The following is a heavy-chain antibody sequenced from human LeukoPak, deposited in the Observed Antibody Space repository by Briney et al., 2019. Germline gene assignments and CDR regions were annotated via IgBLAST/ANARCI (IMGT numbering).Heavy chain of an antibody. J-gene: IGHJ4*02. CDR2: IYYRGST. CDR3: ARNFSSGWFDY. D-gene: IGHD6-19*01. Sequence: PSETLSLTCTVSGGSISSSNYYWGWIRQPPGKGVEWIGSIYYRGSTSYNPSLKSRATISVDTSKNQFSLKLSSVTAADTAVYYCARNFSSGWFDYWGQGTLVTVSS. CDR1: GGSISSSNYY. V-gene: IGHV4-39*07.